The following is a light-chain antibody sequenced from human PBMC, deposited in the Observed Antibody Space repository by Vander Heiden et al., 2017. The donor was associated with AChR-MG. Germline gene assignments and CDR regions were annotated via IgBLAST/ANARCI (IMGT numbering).Light chain of an antibody. Sequence: DIKMTQSPSSLSASVRDTVTITSRASKSISNYVHWYQQRPGKAPQILIYAASNLQSGLPSRFSGSGSGTDFTLTISSLQPEDVATYYCQHTYTSPCFFGQGTKLEIK. J-gene: IGKJ2*01. CDR3: QHTYTSPCF. CDR1: KSISNY. V-gene: IGKV1-39*01. CDR2: AAS.